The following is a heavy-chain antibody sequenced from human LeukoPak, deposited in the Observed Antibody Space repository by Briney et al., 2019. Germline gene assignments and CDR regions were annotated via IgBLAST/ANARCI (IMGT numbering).Heavy chain of an antibody. Sequence: GGSLRLSCAASGFTFSGSAMHWVRQAPGKGLEWVAVISYDGSNKYYADSVKGRFTISRDNSKNTLYLQMNSLRAEDTAVYYCARGPFNYYDSSGYYYWGQGTLVTVSS. CDR2: ISYDGSNK. CDR1: GFTFSGSA. D-gene: IGHD3-22*01. J-gene: IGHJ4*02. CDR3: ARGPFNYYDSSGYYY. V-gene: IGHV3-30-3*01.